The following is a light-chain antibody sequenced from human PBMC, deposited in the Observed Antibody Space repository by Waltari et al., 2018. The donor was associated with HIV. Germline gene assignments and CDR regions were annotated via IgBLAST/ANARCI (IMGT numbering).Light chain of an antibody. V-gene: IGKV3-20*01. CDR3: QHYGSSPPIT. CDR2: AAS. Sequence: DIVLTQSPGTLSLSPGERATLSCTASQSVRSAHLAWYQQRPGQTPTPLIYAASTRATDIPDRFSGSASGTDFTLTISSLEPEDFAVYYCQHYGSSPPITFGQGTKLEIK. J-gene: IGKJ2*01. CDR1: QSVRSAH.